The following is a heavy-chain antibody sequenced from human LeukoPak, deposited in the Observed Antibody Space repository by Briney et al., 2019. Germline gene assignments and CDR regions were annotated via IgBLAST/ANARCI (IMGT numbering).Heavy chain of an antibody. CDR1: GGTFSGYA. V-gene: IGHV1-69*05. J-gene: IGHJ3*02. CDR2: IIPIFGTA. D-gene: IGHD3-22*01. Sequence: ASVKVSCKASGGTFSGYAISWVRQAPGQGLEWMGRIIPIFGTANYAQKFQGRVTITTDESTSTAYMELSSLRSEDTAVYYCARDLANYYDSSGYDAFDIWGQGTMVTVSS. CDR3: ARDLANYYDSSGYDAFDI.